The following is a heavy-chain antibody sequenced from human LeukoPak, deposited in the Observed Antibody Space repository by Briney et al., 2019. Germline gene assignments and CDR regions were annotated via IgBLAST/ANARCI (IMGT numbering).Heavy chain of an antibody. CDR2: INPRNGAT. Sequence: GASVKVSCKASGYTFTSYYIHWVRQAPGQGPDWMGYINPRNGATNYSQKFQGRLTMTRDTSNSTAYMEVSSLKSDDTAVYYCARDPRNTGGSYDSWGQGTLLTVSS. D-gene: IGHD2-8*02. CDR3: ARDPRNTGGSYDS. V-gene: IGHV1-2*02. J-gene: IGHJ5*01. CDR1: GYTFTSYY.